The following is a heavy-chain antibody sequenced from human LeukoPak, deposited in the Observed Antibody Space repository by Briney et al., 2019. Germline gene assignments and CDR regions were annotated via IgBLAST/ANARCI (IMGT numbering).Heavy chain of an antibody. CDR3: ARYRVRYFDWLQPLEY. Sequence: AGGSLRLSCATSGQRANLHTLNWIRQAPGKGLEWVSYISDSGTIYYADSVKGRFTISRDNAKNSLYLQMNSLRAEDTAVYYCARYRVRYFDWLQPLEYWGQGTLVTVSS. CDR1: GQRANLHT. J-gene: IGHJ4*02. CDR2: ISDSGTI. D-gene: IGHD3-9*01. V-gene: IGHV3-11*01.